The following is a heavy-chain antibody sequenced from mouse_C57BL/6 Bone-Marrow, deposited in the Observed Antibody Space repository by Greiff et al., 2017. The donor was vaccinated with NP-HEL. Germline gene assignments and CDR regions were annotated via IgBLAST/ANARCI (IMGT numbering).Heavy chain of an antibody. J-gene: IGHJ2*01. D-gene: IGHD1-1*01. V-gene: IGHV14-4*01. CDR1: GFNIKDDY. Sequence: VQLQQSGAELVRPGASVKLSCTASGFNIKDDYMHWVKQRPEQGLEWIGWIDPENGDTEYASKFQGKATITADTSSNTPYLPLSSLTSEDTAVYDCTTGVTVADYFDYWGQGTTRTVSS. CDR3: TTGVTVADYFDY. CDR2: IDPENGDT.